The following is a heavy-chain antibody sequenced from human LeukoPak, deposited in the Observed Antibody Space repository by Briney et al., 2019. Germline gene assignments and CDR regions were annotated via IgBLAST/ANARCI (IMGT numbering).Heavy chain of an antibody. Sequence: PSETLSLTCTVSGGSISSYYWSWIRQPPGKGLEWIGYIYYSGSTNYNPSLNGRVTISVDTAKNQFSLKLSSVTAADTAVYYCARDATYYYGSGSYAWFDPWGQGTLVTVSS. J-gene: IGHJ5*02. CDR1: GGSISSYY. D-gene: IGHD3-10*01. CDR3: ARDATYYYGSGSYAWFDP. V-gene: IGHV4-59*01. CDR2: IYYSGST.